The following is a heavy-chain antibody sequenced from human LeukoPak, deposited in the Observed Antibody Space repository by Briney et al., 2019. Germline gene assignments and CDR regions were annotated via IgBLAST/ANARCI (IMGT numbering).Heavy chain of an antibody. CDR3: ARDRGTTSSAGYYFDY. CDR2: ILYDGIEK. J-gene: IGHJ4*02. V-gene: IGHV3-33*01. D-gene: IGHD6-6*01. Sequence: GGSLRLSCAASGFTFSQFGMHWVRQAPGKGLEWVAIILYDGIEKFYGDSVKGRFTISRDSSKNTLYLQMNNLRAEDTAVYYCARDRGTTSSAGYYFDYWGQGTLVTVSS. CDR1: GFTFSQFG.